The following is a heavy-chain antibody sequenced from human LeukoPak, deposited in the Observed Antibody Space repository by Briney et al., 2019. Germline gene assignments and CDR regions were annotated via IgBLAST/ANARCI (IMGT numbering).Heavy chain of an antibody. J-gene: IGHJ3*02. CDR1: GGSISSGGYS. V-gene: IGHV4-30-2*01. Sequence: SETLSLTCAVSGGSISSGGYSWSWIRQPPGKGLEWIGYIYHSGSTYYNPSLKSRVTISVDRSKNQFSLKLSSVTAADTAVYYCARDNGGAVDAFDIWGQGTMVTVSS. CDR2: IYHSGST. CDR3: ARDNGGAVDAFDI. D-gene: IGHD2-8*01.